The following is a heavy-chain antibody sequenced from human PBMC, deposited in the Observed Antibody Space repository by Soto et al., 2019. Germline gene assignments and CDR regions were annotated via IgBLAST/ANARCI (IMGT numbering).Heavy chain of an antibody. J-gene: IGHJ4*02. Sequence: SETLSLTCAVYGGSFSCYYWSWIRQPPGKGLEWIGEINHSGSTNYNPSLKSRVTISVDTSKNQFSLKLSSVTAADTAVYYCARSSYCSSTSCYPFYFDYWGQGTLVTVSS. CDR3: ARSSYCSSTSCYPFYFDY. CDR1: GGSFSCYY. D-gene: IGHD2-2*01. CDR2: INHSGST. V-gene: IGHV4-34*01.